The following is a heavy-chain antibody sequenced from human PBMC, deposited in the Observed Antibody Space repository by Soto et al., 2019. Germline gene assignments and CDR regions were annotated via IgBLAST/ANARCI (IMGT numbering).Heavy chain of an antibody. Sequence: QVQLQQWGAGLLKPSETLSLRCVVNSGSFSGYYWTWIRQTPGKGLEWIGEISHSGSTNYNPSLMSRVTMSADTSKKHFSLRLSSVTAADTALYFCARGYASSRRYLPLLDYWGQGTLVTVSS. V-gene: IGHV4-34*01. D-gene: IGHD3-16*02. CDR1: SGSFSGYY. J-gene: IGHJ4*02. CDR2: ISHSGST. CDR3: ARGYASSRRYLPLLDY.